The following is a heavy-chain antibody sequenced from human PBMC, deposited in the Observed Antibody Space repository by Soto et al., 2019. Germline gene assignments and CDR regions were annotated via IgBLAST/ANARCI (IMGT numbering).Heavy chain of an antibody. J-gene: IGHJ3*01. V-gene: IGHV3-23*01. CDR1: GFTFSSYA. CDR3: ARPYGGKIGDAPDL. D-gene: IGHD4-17*01. Sequence: PGGALRRSCVASGFTFSSYAMSWGRQVPGKGLEWVSTISDAAGSAYYVDSVKGRFTISRDNSKKTLYLQMNSLRAEDSAVYYCARPYGGKIGDAPDLWGPGTMVTVS. CDR2: ISDAAGSA.